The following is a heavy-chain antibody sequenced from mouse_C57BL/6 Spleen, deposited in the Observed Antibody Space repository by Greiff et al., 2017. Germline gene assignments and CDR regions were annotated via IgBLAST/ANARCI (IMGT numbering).Heavy chain of an antibody. CDR2: IYPGDGDT. J-gene: IGHJ2*01. Sequence: VKLVESGAELVKPGASVKISCKASGYAFSSYWMNWVKQRPGKGLEWIGQIYPGDGDTNYNGKFKGKATLTADKSSSTAYMQLSSLTSEDTAVYFCARKRDDGYYDYWGQGTTLTVSS. CDR1: GYAFSSYW. D-gene: IGHD2-3*01. V-gene: IGHV1-80*01. CDR3: ARKRDDGYYDY.